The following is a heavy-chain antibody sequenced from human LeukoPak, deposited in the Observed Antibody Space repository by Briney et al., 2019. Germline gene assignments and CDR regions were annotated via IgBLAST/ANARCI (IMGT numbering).Heavy chain of an antibody. V-gene: IGHV1-2*02. CDR1: GGTFSSYA. CDR2: INPNSGGT. Sequence: ASVKVSCKASGGTFSSYAISWVRQAPGQGLEWMGWINPNSGGTNYAQKFQGRVTMTRDTSISTAYMELSRLRSDDTAVYYCARDLEVAGYYYYGMDVWGQGTTVTVSS. J-gene: IGHJ6*02. CDR3: ARDLEVAGYYYYGMDV. D-gene: IGHD6-19*01.